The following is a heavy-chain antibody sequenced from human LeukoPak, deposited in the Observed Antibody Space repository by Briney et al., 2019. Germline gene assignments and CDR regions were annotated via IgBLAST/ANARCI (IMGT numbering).Heavy chain of an antibody. D-gene: IGHD6-6*01. CDR3: ARGGQQLVLDWYDP. V-gene: IGHV4-59*08. J-gene: IGHJ5*02. CDR1: GGSISSYY. Sequence: SETLSLTCTVSGGSISSYYWSWIRQPSGKGLEWIGYIYYSGSTNYNPSLKSRVTISVDTSKNQFSLKLSSVTAADTAVYYCARGGQQLVLDWYDPWGQGTLVTVSS. CDR2: IYYSGST.